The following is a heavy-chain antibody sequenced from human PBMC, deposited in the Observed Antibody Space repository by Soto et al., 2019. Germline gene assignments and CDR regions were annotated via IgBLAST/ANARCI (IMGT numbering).Heavy chain of an antibody. CDR1: GYTFTSYG. D-gene: IGHD5-18*01. CDR3: ARDGYSYGLGYYYGMDV. J-gene: IGHJ6*02. CDR2: TSAYNGNT. V-gene: IGHV1-18*01. Sequence: GASVKVSCKASGYTFTSYGISWVRQAPGQGLEWMGWTSAYNGNTNYAQKLQGRVTMTTDTSTSTAYMELRSLRSDDTAVYYCARDGYSYGLGYYYGMDVWGQGTTVTVSS.